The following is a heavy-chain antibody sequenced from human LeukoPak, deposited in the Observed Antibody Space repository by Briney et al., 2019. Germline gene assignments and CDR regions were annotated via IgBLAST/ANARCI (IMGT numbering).Heavy chain of an antibody. V-gene: IGHV1-2*02. CDR3: ARGIRYYDSSGYRAFDI. Sequence: ASVKVSCKASGYTFTGYYMHWVRQAPGQGLEWMGWINPNSGGTNYAQKFQGRVTMTRDTSISTAYMELSRLRSDDTAVYYCARGIRYYDSSGYRAFDIWGQGTMVTVSS. D-gene: IGHD3-22*01. CDR2: INPNSGGT. CDR1: GYTFTGYY. J-gene: IGHJ3*02.